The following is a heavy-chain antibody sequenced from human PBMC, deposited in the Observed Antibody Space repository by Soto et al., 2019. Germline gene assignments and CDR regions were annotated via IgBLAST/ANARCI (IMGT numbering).Heavy chain of an antibody. CDR3: AACDDCWSGYFRMGY. CDR1: GFTFSSYS. V-gene: IGHV3-48*02. D-gene: IGHD3-3*01. J-gene: IGHJ4*02. CDR2: ISSSSSTI. Sequence: EVQLVESGGGLVQPGGSLRLSCAASGFTFSSYSMNWVRQAPGKGLEWVSYISSSSSTIYYADSVKGRFNISRDNANNSRGLQMNCLLNEDTAVYYCAACDDCWSGYFRMGYWGQGALVTVSS.